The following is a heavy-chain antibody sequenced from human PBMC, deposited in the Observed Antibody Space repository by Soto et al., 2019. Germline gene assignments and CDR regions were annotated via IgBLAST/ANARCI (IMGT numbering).Heavy chain of an antibody. V-gene: IGHV3-30-3*01. J-gene: IGHJ3*02. CDR1: GFTFSSYG. D-gene: IGHD6-13*01. CDR2: IPNTENKK. CDR3: ARTAGGRVRGALDI. Sequence: QVHLEESGGGVVQPGTSLRLSCVASGFTFSSYGMHWVRQAPGKGLEWVAVIPNTENKKYYADSVKGRFTISRDNPPNTLFRQMDSLMSEDTAMYYCARTAGGRVRGALDIWGQGTMVTVS.